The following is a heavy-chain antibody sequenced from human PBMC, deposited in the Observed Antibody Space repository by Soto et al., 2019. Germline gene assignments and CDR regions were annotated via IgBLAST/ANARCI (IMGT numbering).Heavy chain of an antibody. CDR3: AKHGYYGSGSYYTDYYYYGMDV. CDR2: ISGSGGST. V-gene: IGHV3-23*01. J-gene: IGHJ6*02. Sequence: HPGGSLRLSCAASGFTFSSYAMSWVRQAPGKELEWVSAISGSGGSTYYADSVKGRFTISRDNSKNTLYLQMNSLRAEDTAVYYCAKHGYYGSGSYYTDYYYYGMDVWGQGTTVTVSS. CDR1: GFTFSSYA. D-gene: IGHD3-10*01.